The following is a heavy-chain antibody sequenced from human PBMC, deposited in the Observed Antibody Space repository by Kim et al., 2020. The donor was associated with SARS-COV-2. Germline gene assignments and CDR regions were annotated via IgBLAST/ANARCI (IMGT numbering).Heavy chain of an antibody. Sequence: GGSLRLSCAASGFTFSSYAMHWVRQAPGKGLEWVAVISYDGSNKYYADSVKGRFTISRDNSKNTLYLQMNSLRAEDTAVYYCARITHTVAPIDYWGQGTLVTGSS. D-gene: IGHD5-12*01. CDR2: ISYDGSNK. CDR3: ARITHTVAPIDY. J-gene: IGHJ4*02. V-gene: IGHV3-30*04. CDR1: GFTFSSYA.